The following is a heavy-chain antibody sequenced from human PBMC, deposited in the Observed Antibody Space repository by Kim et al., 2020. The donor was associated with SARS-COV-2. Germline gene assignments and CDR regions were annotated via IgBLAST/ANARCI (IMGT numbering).Heavy chain of an antibody. CDR3: ANVWNSGSWDY. J-gene: IGHJ4*02. CDR1: GFTFSSYG. CDR2: ISYDGSNK. Sequence: GGSLRLSCAASGFTFSSYGMHWVRQAPGKGLEWVAVISYDGSNKYYADSVKGRFTISRDNSKNTLYLQMNSLRAEDTAVYYCANVWNSGSWDYWGQGTLVTVSS. V-gene: IGHV3-30*18. D-gene: IGHD1-26*01.